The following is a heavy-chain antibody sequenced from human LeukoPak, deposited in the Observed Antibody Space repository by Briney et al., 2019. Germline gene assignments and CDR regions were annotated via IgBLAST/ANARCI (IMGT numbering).Heavy chain of an antibody. V-gene: IGHV4-4*07. Sequence: SETLSLTCTVSGGSISSYYWSWIRQPAGKGLEWIGRIYSSGSTYYNPPLKSRVTLSVDTSKNQFSLKLSSVTAADTAVYYCARDPLYDSSGYYSGTDAFDIWGQGTMVTVSS. CDR1: GGSISSYY. D-gene: IGHD3-22*01. CDR2: IYSSGST. J-gene: IGHJ3*02. CDR3: ARDPLYDSSGYYSGTDAFDI.